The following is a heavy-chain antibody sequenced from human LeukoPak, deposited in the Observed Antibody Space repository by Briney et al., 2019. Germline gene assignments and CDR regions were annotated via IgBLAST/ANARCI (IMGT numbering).Heavy chain of an antibody. V-gene: IGHV1-2*02. J-gene: IGHJ3*02. CDR1: GYTFTGYY. CDR2: INPNSGGT. CDR3: ARVGAGSGWSQGNDAFDI. D-gene: IGHD6-19*01. Sequence: SXXVSCKASGYTFTGYYMHWVGQAPGKGLEWMGWINPNSGGTNYAQKFQGRVTMTRDTSISTAYMELSRLRSDDTAVYYCARVGAGSGWSQGNDAFDIWGQGTMVTVSS.